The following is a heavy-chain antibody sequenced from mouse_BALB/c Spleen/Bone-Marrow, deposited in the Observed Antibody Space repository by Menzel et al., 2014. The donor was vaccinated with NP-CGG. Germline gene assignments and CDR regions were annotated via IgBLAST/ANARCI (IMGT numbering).Heavy chain of an antibody. V-gene: IGHV14-3*02. CDR1: GFDIKDTY. J-gene: IGHJ2*01. D-gene: IGHD1-1*01. CDR2: IDPANGNT. Sequence: DVKLQESGAELVKPGASVKLSCTASGFDIKDTYMHWVKQRPEQGLEWIGRIDPANGNTKYDPKFQGKATITADTSPNTAYLQLSSLTSEDTAVYYCAYGSSYDYFDYWGQGTTLTVSS. CDR3: AYGSSYDYFDY.